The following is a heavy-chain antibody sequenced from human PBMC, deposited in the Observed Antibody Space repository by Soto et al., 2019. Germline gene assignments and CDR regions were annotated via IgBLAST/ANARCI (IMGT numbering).Heavy chain of an antibody. CDR2: IYYSGST. V-gene: IGHV4-59*01. CDR1: GGSISSYY. D-gene: IGHD2-15*01. CDR3: VRGDGRVAMPSSS. J-gene: IGHJ5*02. Sequence: QVQLQESGPGLVKPSETLSLTCTVSGGSISSYYWSWIRQPPGKGLEWIGYIYYSGSTNYNPSLKSRATISIDTSKTQFSLTLSSVTAADTDVYYWVRGDGRVAMPSSSWGQGALVTFSS.